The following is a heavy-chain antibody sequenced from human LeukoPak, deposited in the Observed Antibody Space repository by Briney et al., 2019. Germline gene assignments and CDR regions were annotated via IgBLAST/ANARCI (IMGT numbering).Heavy chain of an antibody. Sequence: GGSLRLSCAASGFTFSSSAMSWVRQAPGKGLEWVSSITGSGVSTYYVDSVKGRFTISRDNSRNTLYLQMNSLRAEDTAVYYCAKDIPGISWFGEWGQGTLVTVSS. CDR3: AKDIPGISWFGE. CDR2: ITGSGVST. D-gene: IGHD3-10*01. CDR1: GFTFSSSA. J-gene: IGHJ4*02. V-gene: IGHV3-23*01.